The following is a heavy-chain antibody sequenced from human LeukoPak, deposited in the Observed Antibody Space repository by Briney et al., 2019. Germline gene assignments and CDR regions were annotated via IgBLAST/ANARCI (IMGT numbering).Heavy chain of an antibody. CDR2: INHSGST. J-gene: IGHJ6*03. D-gene: IGHD3-10*01. Sequence: NPSETLSLTCAVYGGSFSGYYWSWIRPPPGKGLEWIGEINHSGSTKSNPSHKSRVTISVDTSKNQFSLKLSSVTAADTSVYYCARRVGRYFGERAYYYNYMDVWGKGTTVTISS. CDR3: ARRVGRYFGERAYYYNYMDV. CDR1: GGSFSGYY. V-gene: IGHV4-34*01.